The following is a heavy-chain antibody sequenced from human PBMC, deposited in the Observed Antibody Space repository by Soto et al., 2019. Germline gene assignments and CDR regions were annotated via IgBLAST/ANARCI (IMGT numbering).Heavy chain of an antibody. CDR1: CDTVSTNTAA. D-gene: IGHD5-12*01. CDR3: ARDWGYDPDPTYYYGMDV. V-gene: IGHV6-1*01. CDR2: IYYKSRWYN. J-gene: IGHJ6*02. Sequence: SVTCAISCDTVSTNTAAWNWIRQSPSRGLEWLGRIYYKSRWYNDYSESLKSRIAIIPDTSRNQFSLQLNSVIPEDTAVYYCARDWGYDPDPTYYYGMDVWGQGTKVTVSS.